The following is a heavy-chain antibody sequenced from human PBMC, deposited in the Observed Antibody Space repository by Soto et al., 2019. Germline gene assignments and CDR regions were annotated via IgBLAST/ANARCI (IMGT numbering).Heavy chain of an antibody. J-gene: IGHJ5*02. D-gene: IGHD1-26*01. CDR2: IYYSGST. CDR3: VRGRIGSHLVGAWLVP. V-gene: IGHV4-30-4*01. CDR1: GGSISSGDYY. Sequence: SETLSLTCTVSGGSISSGDYYWSWIRQPPGKGLEWIGYIYYSGSTYYNPSLKSRVTISVDTSKNQFSLKLSSVTAADTAVYYCVRGRIGSHLVGAWLVPWGQGTLGTAPQ.